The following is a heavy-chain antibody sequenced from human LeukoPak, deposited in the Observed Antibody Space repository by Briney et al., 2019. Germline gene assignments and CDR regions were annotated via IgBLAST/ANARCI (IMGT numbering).Heavy chain of an antibody. J-gene: IGHJ5*02. Sequence: VASVKVSCKASGYTFTSYGISWVRQAPGQGLAWMGWISAYSGNTNYAQKLQGRVTMTTDTSTSTAYMELRSLRSDDTAVYYCARTRRTTPYNWFDPWGQGTLVTVSS. CDR1: GYTFTSYG. V-gene: IGHV1-18*01. CDR3: ARTRRTTPYNWFDP. D-gene: IGHD1-14*01. CDR2: ISAYSGNT.